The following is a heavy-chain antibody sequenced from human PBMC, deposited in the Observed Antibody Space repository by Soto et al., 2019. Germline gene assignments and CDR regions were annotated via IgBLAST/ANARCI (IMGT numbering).Heavy chain of an antibody. CDR3: TKQKGDSRTYNGMDV. Sequence: QVQLQQSGPGLVKPSQTLSLTCAISGDSVSSNSAAWNWIRQSPSRGLEWLGRAYYRSQWYYDSAVSVRSRITVIPDTSKNQSSLQLSSVTPEDTAVYFCTKQKGDSRTYNGMDVWGQGTTVIVSS. CDR1: GDSVSSNSAA. D-gene: IGHD2-21*02. V-gene: IGHV6-1*01. J-gene: IGHJ6*02. CDR2: AYYRSQWYY.